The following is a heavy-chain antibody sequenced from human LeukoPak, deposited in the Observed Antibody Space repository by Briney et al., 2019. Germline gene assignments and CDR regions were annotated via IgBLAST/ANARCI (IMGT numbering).Heavy chain of an antibody. CDR3: ARGRPGYSGSRGYFDY. CDR2: INPSGGST. J-gene: IGHJ4*02. Sequence: ASVKVSCKASGYTFTSYAMNWVRQAPGQGVEWVGIINPSGGSTSYAQKFQGRVTMTRDMSTSTVYMELSSLKSEDTAVYYCARGRPGYSGSRGYFDYWGQGTLVTVSS. V-gene: IGHV1-46*01. D-gene: IGHD1-26*01. CDR1: GYTFTSYA.